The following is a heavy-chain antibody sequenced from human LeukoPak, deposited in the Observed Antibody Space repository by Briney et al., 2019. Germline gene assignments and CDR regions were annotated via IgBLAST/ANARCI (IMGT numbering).Heavy chain of an antibody. CDR3: ARDRSSSGLYYMDV. D-gene: IGHD6-6*01. CDR2: IIPIFGTA. J-gene: IGHJ6*03. Sequence: SVKVSCKASGDTFSSYAISWVRQAPGQGLEWMGGIIPIFGTANYAQKFQGRVTITTDESTSTAYMELSSLRSEDAAVYYCARDRSSSGLYYMDVWGKGTTVTVSS. V-gene: IGHV1-69*05. CDR1: GDTFSSYA.